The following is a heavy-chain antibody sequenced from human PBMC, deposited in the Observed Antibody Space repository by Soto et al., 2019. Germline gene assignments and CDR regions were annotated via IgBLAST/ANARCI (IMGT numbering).Heavy chain of an antibody. V-gene: IGHV3-23*01. Sequence: AGGSLRLSCAASGFTFSSYAMSWVRQAPGKGLEWVSAISGSGGSTYYADSVKGRFTISRDNSKNTLYLQMNSLRAEDTAVYYCAKDYRGAAAGSSTDAFDIWGQGTMVTVSS. CDR1: GFTFSSYA. CDR2: ISGSGGST. CDR3: AKDYRGAAAGSSTDAFDI. J-gene: IGHJ3*02. D-gene: IGHD6-13*01.